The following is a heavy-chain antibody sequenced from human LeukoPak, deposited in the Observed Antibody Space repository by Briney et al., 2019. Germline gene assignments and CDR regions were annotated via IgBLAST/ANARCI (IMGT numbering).Heavy chain of an antibody. CDR2: TRNKANFYTT. CDR1: GFTLSDHY. Sequence: GGSLRLSCAASGFTLSDHYMDWVRQAPGKGLEWVGRTRNKANFYTTEYAASVKGRFTISRDDSKNSLFLQMNSLKAEDTAVYYCARGALVRAAPFDYCGQGTLVTVSS. V-gene: IGHV3-72*01. CDR3: ARGALVRAAPFDY. D-gene: IGHD1-26*01. J-gene: IGHJ4*02.